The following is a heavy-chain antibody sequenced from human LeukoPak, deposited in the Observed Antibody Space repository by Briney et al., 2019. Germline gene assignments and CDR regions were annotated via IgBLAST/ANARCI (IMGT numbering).Heavy chain of an antibody. Sequence: GRSLRLSCAASGFTFDDYAMHWVRQAPGKGLEWVSGIRWNSGSIGYADSVKGRFTISRDNAKNSLYLQMNSLRTEDTALYYCAKDMGSIVGAPGSWGQGTLVTVSS. J-gene: IGHJ5*02. CDR3: AKDMGSIVGAPGS. CDR2: IRWNSGSI. V-gene: IGHV3-9*01. D-gene: IGHD1-26*01. CDR1: GFTFDDYA.